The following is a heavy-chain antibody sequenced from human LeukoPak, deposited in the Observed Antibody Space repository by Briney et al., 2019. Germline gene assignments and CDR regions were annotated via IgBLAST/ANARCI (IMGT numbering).Heavy chain of an antibody. Sequence: GGSLRLSCAASGXSFSSYWMHWVRQAPGKGLVWVSGINIHGTGTIYADSVKGRFTISRDNAKNTLYLQMNSLRAEDTAVYYCARDWRHHVDYWGQGILVTVPS. D-gene: IGHD1-14*01. V-gene: IGHV3-74*01. CDR1: GXSFSSYW. CDR2: INIHGTGT. J-gene: IGHJ4*02. CDR3: ARDWRHHVDY.